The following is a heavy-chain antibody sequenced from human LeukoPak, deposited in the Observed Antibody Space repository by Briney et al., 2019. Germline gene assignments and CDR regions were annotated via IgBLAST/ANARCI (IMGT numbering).Heavy chain of an antibody. J-gene: IGHJ5*02. D-gene: IGHD6-6*01. Sequence: GESLKISCKGSGYSFTSYWIGWVREMPGKGLEWMVTIYPGDSDTRYSPSFQGQVTISADKSINTAYLQWSSLKASDTAMYYCARTGIAARFGWFDPWGHGPLVTVSS. CDR2: IYPGDSDT. V-gene: IGHV5-51*01. CDR3: ARTGIAARFGWFDP. CDR1: GYSFTSYW.